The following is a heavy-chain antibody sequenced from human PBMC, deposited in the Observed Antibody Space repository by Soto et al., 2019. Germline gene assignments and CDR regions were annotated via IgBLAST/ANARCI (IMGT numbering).Heavy chain of an antibody. CDR2: IVVGSGNT. CDR3: VASGIVGGTFSFDE. V-gene: IGHV1-58*01. CDR1: GFTFTSSA. Sequence: SVKVSCKASGFTFTSSAVQWVRQARGQRLEWIGWIVVGSGNTKYAQKFQGRVTITRDMSTGTAYIELSSLRSEDTPVYYCVASGIVGGTFSFDEWRQRSLVTVSS. J-gene: IGHJ4*02. D-gene: IGHD1-26*01.